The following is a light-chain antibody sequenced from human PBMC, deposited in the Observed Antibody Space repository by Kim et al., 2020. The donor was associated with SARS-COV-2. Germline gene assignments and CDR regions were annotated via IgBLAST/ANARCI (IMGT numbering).Light chain of an antibody. Sequence: GQRSTISCSGSGSNIGSDYVYLYQQLPGTAPNLLIYMNNQRPSGVPDRLSGSKSGTSASLAISGLRSDDEADYYCAAWDDSLSGRVFGGGTQLTVL. CDR1: GSNIGSDY. CDR2: MNN. J-gene: IGLJ3*02. CDR3: AAWDDSLSGRV. V-gene: IGLV1-47*01.